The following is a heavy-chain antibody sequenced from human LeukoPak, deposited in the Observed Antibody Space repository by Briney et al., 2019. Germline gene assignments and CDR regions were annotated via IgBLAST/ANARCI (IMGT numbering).Heavy chain of an antibody. V-gene: IGHV4-31*01. CDR3: ARGPYASGYVNPVFSYWYFDL. CDR1: GGSLSSGGYY. D-gene: IGHD3-10*01. J-gene: IGHJ2*01. Sequence: PSQTLSLTCTVSGGSLSSGGYYWSWIRQHPGKGLEWIGYIFYSGSTYSNPCLKSLITISIDTPKNQFSLKVNSVNAADTAVYYCARGPYASGYVNPVFSYWYFDLWGRGTLVTVSS. CDR2: IFYSGST.